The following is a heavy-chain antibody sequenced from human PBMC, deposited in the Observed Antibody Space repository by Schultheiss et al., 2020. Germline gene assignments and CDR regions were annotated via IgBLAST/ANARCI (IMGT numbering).Heavy chain of an antibody. CDR1: GYSISSSNW. Sequence: SETLSLTCAVSGYSISSSNWWGWIRQPPGKGLEWIGYIYYSGSTYYNPSLKSRVTISVDTSKNQFSLKLSSVTAADTAVYYCARRPYCSSTSCYRGGFDYWGKGTLVTVSS. V-gene: IGHV4-28*01. CDR2: IYYSGST. J-gene: IGHJ4*02. D-gene: IGHD2-2*01. CDR3: ARRPYCSSTSCYRGGFDY.